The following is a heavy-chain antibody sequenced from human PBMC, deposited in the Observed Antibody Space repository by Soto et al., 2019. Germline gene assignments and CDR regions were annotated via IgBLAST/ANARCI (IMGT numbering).Heavy chain of an antibody. CDR1: GDTVSSNSVA. J-gene: IGHJ6*02. V-gene: IGHV6-1*01. CDR3: ARSEEDSDYYYYGMDV. D-gene: IGHD2-15*01. CDR2: TYYRSRWYS. Sequence: PSQTLSLTCVGSGDTVSSNSVAWNWVRQSPSRGLEWLGRTYYRSRWYSDYAVSVRSRIDINADTSKNQVSLQLNSVTPEDTAVYYCARSEEDSDYYYYGMDVWGQGTTVTVS.